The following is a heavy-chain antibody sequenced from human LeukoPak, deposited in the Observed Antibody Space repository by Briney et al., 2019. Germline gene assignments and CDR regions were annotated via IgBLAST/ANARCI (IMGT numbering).Heavy chain of an antibody. CDR1: GGPFSGYY. Sequence: SETLSLTCAVYGGPFSGYYWSWIRQPPGKGMEWIGEIDHSGSTNYNPSLKSRVTISVDTSKNQFSLKLSSVTAADTAVYYCASYEEPYYFDYWGQGTLVTVSS. CDR3: ASYEEPYYFDY. V-gene: IGHV4-34*01. J-gene: IGHJ4*02. D-gene: IGHD3-3*01. CDR2: IDHSGST.